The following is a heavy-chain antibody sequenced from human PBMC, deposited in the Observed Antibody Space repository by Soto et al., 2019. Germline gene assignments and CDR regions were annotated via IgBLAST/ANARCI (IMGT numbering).Heavy chain of an antibody. Sequence: EVQLVESGGGLVQPGGSLRLSCAASGFTFSSYWMSWVRQAPGKGLEWVANIKGDGSEKQYVDSVRGRFTISRDNAENSRYLQVNSLRVEDTAVYYCAREPRHRNGCGGHDYWGQGSLVTVSS. D-gene: IGHD6-19*01. J-gene: IGHJ4*02. V-gene: IGHV3-7*01. CDR2: IKGDGSEK. CDR1: GFTFSSYW. CDR3: AREPRHRNGCGGHDY.